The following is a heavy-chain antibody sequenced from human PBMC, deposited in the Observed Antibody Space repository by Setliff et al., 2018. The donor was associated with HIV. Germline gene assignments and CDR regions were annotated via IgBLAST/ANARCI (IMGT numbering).Heavy chain of an antibody. V-gene: IGHV1-69*13. Sequence: SVKVSCKASGGTFSSFGINWIRQAPGQGLEWMGGIIPVFGKVEYAQRFQGRVKITADESTSTAYMEMSSLRSEDMAIYYCARSDSGWPHYQKHHMDVWGKGTTVTVSS. CDR2: IIPVFGKV. CDR3: ARSDSGWPHYQKHHMDV. D-gene: IGHD6-19*01. J-gene: IGHJ6*04. CDR1: GGTFSSFG.